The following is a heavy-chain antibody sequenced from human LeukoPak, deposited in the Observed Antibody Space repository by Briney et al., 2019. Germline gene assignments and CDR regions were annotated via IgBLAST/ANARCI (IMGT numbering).Heavy chain of an antibody. D-gene: IGHD6-13*01. CDR2: ISSSSSTI. CDR3: ARVGEAAAGTYDAFDI. J-gene: IGHJ3*02. CDR1: GFTFSSYS. Sequence: GGSLRLSCAASGFTFSSYSMNWVRQAPGKGLEWVSYISSSSSTIYYADSVKGRFTISRDNAKNSLYLQMNSLRAEDTAVYYCARVGEAAAGTYDAFDIWGQGTMVTVSS. V-gene: IGHV3-48*04.